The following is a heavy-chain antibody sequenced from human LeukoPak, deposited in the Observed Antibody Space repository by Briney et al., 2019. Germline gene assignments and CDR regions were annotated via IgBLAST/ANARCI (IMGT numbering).Heavy chain of an antibody. D-gene: IGHD1-26*01. CDR1: GYTFTGYY. CDR2: INPNSGGK. Sequence: ASVKVSCKASGYTFTGYYMHWVRQAPGQGLEWMGRINPNSGGKNYAQKFQGRVTMTRDTSISTAYMELSRLRSDDTAVYYCARVIYRYSIVGLDYWGQGTLVSVSS. J-gene: IGHJ4*02. CDR3: ARVIYRYSIVGLDY. V-gene: IGHV1-2*06.